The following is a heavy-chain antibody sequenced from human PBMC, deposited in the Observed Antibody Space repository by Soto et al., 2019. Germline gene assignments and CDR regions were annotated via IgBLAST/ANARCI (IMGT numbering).Heavy chain of an antibody. CDR2: ITSNGGNT. J-gene: IGHJ6*02. Sequence: EVQLLESGGGLVQPGGSLRLSCAASGFTFSSYAMHWVRQAPGKGLEYVSVITSNGGNTDYASFVKGRFTISRDNSKNTLYLQMGSLRAEDMAVYYCARRIPFGYGMDVWGQGTTVTVSS. CDR1: GFTFSSYA. V-gene: IGHV3-64*01. D-gene: IGHD2-21*01. CDR3: ARRIPFGYGMDV.